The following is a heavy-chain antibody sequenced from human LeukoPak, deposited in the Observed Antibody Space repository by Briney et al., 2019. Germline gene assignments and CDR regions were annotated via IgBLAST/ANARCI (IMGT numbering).Heavy chain of an antibody. CDR2: IIPIFGTA. J-gene: IGHJ4*02. CDR3: ASSGRNYDFWSGYFNY. Sequence: SVKVSCKASGGTFRSYAISWVRQAPGQGLEWMGGIIPIFGTANYAQKFQGRVTITTDESTSTAYMELSSLRSEDTAVYYCASSGRNYDFWSGYFNYWGQGTLVTVSS. D-gene: IGHD3-3*01. V-gene: IGHV1-69*05. CDR1: GGTFRSYA.